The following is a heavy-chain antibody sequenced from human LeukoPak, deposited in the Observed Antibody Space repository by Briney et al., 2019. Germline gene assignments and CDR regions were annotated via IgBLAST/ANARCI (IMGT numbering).Heavy chain of an antibody. CDR2: IIPIFGTA. CDR1: GGTFSSYA. J-gene: IGHJ6*03. CDR3: ARDGLSYFGDQDYYYYMDV. Sequence: GASVKVSCKASGGTFSSYAISWVRQAPGQGLEWMGGIIPIFGTANYAQKFQGRVTITTDESTSTAYMELSSLRSEDTAVYYCARDGLSYFGDQDYYYYMDVWGKGTTVTVPS. V-gene: IGHV1-69*05. D-gene: IGHD3-10*01.